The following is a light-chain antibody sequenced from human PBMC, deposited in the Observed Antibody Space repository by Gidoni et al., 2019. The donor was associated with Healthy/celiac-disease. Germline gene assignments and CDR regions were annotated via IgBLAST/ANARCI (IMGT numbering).Light chain of an antibody. CDR1: QSVSSSY. J-gene: IGKJ4*01. V-gene: IGKV3-20*01. Sequence: IVLTQSPGTLSLSPGERATLSCRASQSVSSSYLAWYQQKPVQAPRLLIYGASSRATGSPDRFSGSGSGTDFTLTISRLEPEDFAVYYCQQYGSSPLTFXGXTKVEIK. CDR2: GAS. CDR3: QQYGSSPLT.